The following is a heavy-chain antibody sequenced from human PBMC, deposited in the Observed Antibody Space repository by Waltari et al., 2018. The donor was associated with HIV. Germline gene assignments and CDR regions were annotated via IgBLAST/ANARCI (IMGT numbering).Heavy chain of an antibody. CDR1: GGSISRRNYY. CDR3: TSGGVGSTEDFYYGMDV. V-gene: IGHV4-39*01. D-gene: IGHD3-16*01. Sequence: QLHLQQSGPGLVNPSETLSLSCTVSGGSISRRNYYWGWIRQPPGMGLEWIGSIYYSGGTSYNPSLKSRVTVSVDTSRNQFSLKLYSVTAADTAVYYCTSGGVGSTEDFYYGMDVWGQGTTVTVSS. J-gene: IGHJ6*02. CDR2: IYYSGGT.